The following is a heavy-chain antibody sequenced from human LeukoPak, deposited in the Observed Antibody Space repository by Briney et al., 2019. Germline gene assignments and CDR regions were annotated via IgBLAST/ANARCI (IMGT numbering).Heavy chain of an antibody. CDR3: ARDPGVEDSGGTGTGSYYMDV. Sequence: GASVKVSCKASGYSFTSYGISWVRQAPGQGLEWMGWISVNNGNTNYAQKLQGRVTMTTDTSTSTAYMELRSLRSDDTAVYYCARDPGVEDSGGTGTGSYYMDVWGKGTTVTVSS. V-gene: IGHV1-18*01. CDR1: GYSFTSYG. D-gene: IGHD1-1*01. J-gene: IGHJ6*03. CDR2: ISVNNGNT.